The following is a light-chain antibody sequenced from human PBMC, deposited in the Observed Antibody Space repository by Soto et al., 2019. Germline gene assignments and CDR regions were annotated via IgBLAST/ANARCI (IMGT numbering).Light chain of an antibody. V-gene: IGKV2-28*01. CDR2: LGS. CDR3: MQALQTRLT. CDR1: QTLLHSNGYNY. J-gene: IGKJ4*01. Sequence: DILMTQSPLSLPFTPAEPASISCRSSQTLLHSNGYNYLDWYLQKPGQSPQLLIYLGSNRASGVPDRFSGSGSGTDFTLKISRVEAEDAGVYYCMQALQTRLTFGGGTKVDIK.